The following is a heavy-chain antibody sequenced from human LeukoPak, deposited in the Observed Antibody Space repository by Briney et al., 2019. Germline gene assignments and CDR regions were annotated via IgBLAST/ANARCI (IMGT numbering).Heavy chain of an antibody. CDR2: ISAYSGNT. CDR3: ARDLTSSWKYGEIDF. D-gene: IGHD1-7*01. J-gene: IGHJ4*02. Sequence: ASVKVSCKASGYTITSYGISWVRQAPGQGLEWMGWISAYSGNTDYAQRLQGRITMTTDTPTSTAYMELRSLRSDDTAVYYCARDLTSSWKYGEIDFWGQGTRVTVSS. CDR1: GYTITSYG. V-gene: IGHV1-18*01.